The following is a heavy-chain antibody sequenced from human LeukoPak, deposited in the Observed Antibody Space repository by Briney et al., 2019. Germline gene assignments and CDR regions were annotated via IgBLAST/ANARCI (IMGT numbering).Heavy chain of an antibody. Sequence: ASVKVSCKASGGTFSSYAISWVRQAPGQGLEWMGRIIPILGIANYAQKSQGRVTITADKSTSTAYMELSSLRSEDTAVYYCASGRDGYSSPPDYWGQGTLVTVSS. CDR3: ASGRDGYSSPPDY. D-gene: IGHD5-24*01. CDR1: GGTFSSYA. V-gene: IGHV1-69*04. J-gene: IGHJ4*02. CDR2: IIPILGIA.